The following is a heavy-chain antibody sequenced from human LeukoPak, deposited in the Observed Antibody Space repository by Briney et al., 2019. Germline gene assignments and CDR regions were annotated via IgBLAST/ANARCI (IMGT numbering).Heavy chain of an antibody. Sequence: PSETLSLTCAVYGGSFSGYYWSWIRQPPGKGLEWIGEINHSGSTNYNPSLKSRVTLSVDTSKNQFTLKLSSVTAADTAVYYCARGPKDYYGSGSYYNPLGYYGMDVWGQGTTVTVSS. CDR1: GGSFSGYY. D-gene: IGHD3-10*01. CDR2: INHSGST. V-gene: IGHV4-34*01. CDR3: ARGPKDYYGSGSYYNPLGYYGMDV. J-gene: IGHJ6*02.